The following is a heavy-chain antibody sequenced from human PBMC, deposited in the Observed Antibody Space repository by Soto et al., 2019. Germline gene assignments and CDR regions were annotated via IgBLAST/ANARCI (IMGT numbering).Heavy chain of an antibody. CDR1: GYTFTSYA. D-gene: IGHD3-3*01. CDR2: INAGNGNT. Sequence: ASVKVSCKASGYTFTSYAMHWVRQAPGQRLEWMGWINAGNGNTKYSQKFQGRVTITRGTSASTAYMELSSLRSEDTAVYYCAREGDFWSGSSYGMDVWGQGTTVTVSS. V-gene: IGHV1-3*01. J-gene: IGHJ6*02. CDR3: AREGDFWSGSSYGMDV.